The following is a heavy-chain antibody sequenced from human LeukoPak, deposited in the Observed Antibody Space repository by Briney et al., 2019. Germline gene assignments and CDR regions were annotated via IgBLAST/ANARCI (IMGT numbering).Heavy chain of an antibody. J-gene: IGHJ4*02. Sequence: GGSLRLSCAASGFTFDDYAMHWVRQAPGKGLEWVSGISWNSGSIGYADSVKGRFTISRDNAKNSLYLQMNSLRAEDTALYYCAKDRLRAYDSSGYLFDYWDQGTLVTVSS. V-gene: IGHV3-9*01. D-gene: IGHD3-22*01. CDR2: ISWNSGSI. CDR1: GFTFDDYA. CDR3: AKDRLRAYDSSGYLFDY.